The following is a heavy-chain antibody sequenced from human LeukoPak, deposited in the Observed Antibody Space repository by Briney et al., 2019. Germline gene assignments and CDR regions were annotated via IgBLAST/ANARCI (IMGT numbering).Heavy chain of an antibody. CDR1: GFIFSNCA. CDR3: ARDPRGPTGYDSSGRDSFDL. CDR2: ILYDGTMQ. J-gene: IGHJ4*02. Sequence: GGSLRLSCAASGFIFSNCAMHWVRQAPGKGLEWVAVILYDGTMQYYADSAKGRFTISRDNSRNTLYLQMSSLRPEDTAFYYCARDPRGPTGYDSSGRDSFDLWGQGTLVTVSS. D-gene: IGHD3-22*01. V-gene: IGHV3-30*04.